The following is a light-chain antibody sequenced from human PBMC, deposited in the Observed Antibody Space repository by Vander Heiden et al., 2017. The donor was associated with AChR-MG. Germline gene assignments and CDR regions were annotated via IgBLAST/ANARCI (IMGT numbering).Light chain of an antibody. CDR3: QQDIKSRT. V-gene: IGKV3-20*01. Sequence: EIVLTQSPGTLSLSPGERATLSCRASQSVSASYLAWYQQKPGLAPRLLIYGASSRATGIPDRFSGSGSGTDFTLTISRLEPEDFAVYYWQQDIKSRTFGQGTKVEIK. CDR2: GAS. CDR1: QSVSASY. J-gene: IGKJ1*01.